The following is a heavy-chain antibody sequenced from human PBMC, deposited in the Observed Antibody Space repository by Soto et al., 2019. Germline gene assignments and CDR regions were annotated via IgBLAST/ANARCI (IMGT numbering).Heavy chain of an antibody. D-gene: IGHD3-3*01. CDR2: ISYDGSNK. CDR3: ARGEITIFGVVTYYYYGMDV. V-gene: IGHV3-30-3*01. Sequence: PGGSLRLSCEASGFTFSSYAMHWVRQAPGKGLEWVAVISYDGSNKYYADSVKGRFTISRDNSKNTLYLQMNSLRAEDTAVYYCARGEITIFGVVTYYYYGMDVWGKGTTVTVSS. CDR1: GFTFSSYA. J-gene: IGHJ6*04.